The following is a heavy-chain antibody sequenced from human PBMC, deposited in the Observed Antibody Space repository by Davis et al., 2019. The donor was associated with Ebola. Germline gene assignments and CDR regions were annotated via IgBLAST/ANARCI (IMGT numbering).Heavy chain of an antibody. CDR3: ARGWNSSSWYGWFDP. D-gene: IGHD6-13*01. Sequence: PSETLSLTCAVYGGSFSGYYWSWIRQPPGKGLEWIGEINHSGSTNYNPSLKSRVTISVDTSKNQFSLKLSSVTAADTAVYYCARGWNSSSWYGWFDPWGQGTLVTVSS. CDR2: INHSGST. CDR1: GGSFSGYY. V-gene: IGHV4-34*01. J-gene: IGHJ5*02.